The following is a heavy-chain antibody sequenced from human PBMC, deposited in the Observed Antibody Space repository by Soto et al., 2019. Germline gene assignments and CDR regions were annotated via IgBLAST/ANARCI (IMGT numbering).Heavy chain of an antibody. V-gene: IGHV1-3*01. J-gene: IGHJ4*02. D-gene: IGHD3-10*01. CDR3: ATQTFGSNAFFDT. Sequence: ASVKVSCQASGYTFTSYAMHWVRQAPGQRLEWMGWINAGNGNTKYSQKFQGRVTITRDTSASTAYMELSSLRSEDTAVYYCATQTFGSNAFFDTWGQGALVTVSS. CDR1: GYTFTSYA. CDR2: INAGNGNT.